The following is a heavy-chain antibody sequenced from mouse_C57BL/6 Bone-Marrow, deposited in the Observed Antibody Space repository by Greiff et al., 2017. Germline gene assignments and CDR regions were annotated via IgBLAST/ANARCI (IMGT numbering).Heavy chain of an antibody. V-gene: IGHV1-9*01. Sequence: VMLVESGAELMKPGASVKLSCKATGYTFTGYWIEWVKQRPGHGLEWIGEILPGSGSTNYNEKFKGKATFTADTSSNTAYMQLSSLTTEDSAIYYCAQERITTVVENAMDYWGQGTSVTVSS. CDR1: GYTFTGYW. CDR2: ILPGSGST. J-gene: IGHJ4*01. D-gene: IGHD1-1*01. CDR3: AQERITTVVENAMDY.